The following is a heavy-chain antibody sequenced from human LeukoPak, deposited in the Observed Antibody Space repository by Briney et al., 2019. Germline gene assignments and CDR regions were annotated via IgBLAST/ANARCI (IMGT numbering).Heavy chain of an antibody. CDR2: IHQSGST. D-gene: IGHD2-2*01. V-gene: IGHV4-38-2*02. CDR3: ARDAAKFVVVPAYYFDY. J-gene: IGHJ4*02. Sequence: SETLSLTCTVSGYSIRNGYFWGWVRQSPGKGLEWIGNIHQSGSTSYNPSLKSRVTISVDTSKNQFSLKLSSVTAADTAVYYCARDAAKFVVVPAYYFDYWGQGTLVTVSS. CDR1: GYSIRNGYF.